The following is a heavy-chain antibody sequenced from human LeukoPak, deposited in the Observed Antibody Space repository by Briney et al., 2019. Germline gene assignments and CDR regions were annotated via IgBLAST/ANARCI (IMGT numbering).Heavy chain of an antibody. CDR2: INHSGST. V-gene: IGHV4-34*01. CDR3: ARGPRGYSSSSRDGYYYYYMDV. D-gene: IGHD6-6*01. J-gene: IGHJ6*03. Sequence: PSETLSLTCAVYGGSFSGYYWSWIRQPPGKELEWIGEINHSGSTNYNPSLKSRVTISVDTSKNQFSLKLSSVTAADTAVYYCARGPRGYSSSSRDGYYYYYMDVWGKGTTVTVSS. CDR1: GGSFSGYY.